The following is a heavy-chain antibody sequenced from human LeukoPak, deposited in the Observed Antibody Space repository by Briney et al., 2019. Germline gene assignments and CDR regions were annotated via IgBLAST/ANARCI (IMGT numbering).Heavy chain of an antibody. CDR3: AIVEMTTSAEYFQH. CDR1: GFTFDDYA. V-gene: IGHV3-43D*04. Sequence: GGSLRLSCAASGFTFDDYAMHWVRQAPGKGLEWVSLISWDGGSTYYADSVKGRFTISRDSSRNTLYLQMNSLGAEDTAVYYCAIVEMTTSAEYFQHWGQGTLVTVSS. J-gene: IGHJ1*01. D-gene: IGHD5-24*01. CDR2: ISWDGGST.